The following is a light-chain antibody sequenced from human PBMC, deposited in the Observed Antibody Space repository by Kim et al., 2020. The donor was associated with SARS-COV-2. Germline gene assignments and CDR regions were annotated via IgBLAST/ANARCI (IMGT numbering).Light chain of an antibody. CDR1: QSVNSN. CDR2: AAS. CDR3: QQYNQWPPWT. Sequence: EILMTQSPATLAVAPGERVTLSCRASQSVNSNLAWYQQKPGQAPRLLIYAASARATGLPARFSGSGSGTQFTLTISSLQSEDYAIYYCQQYNQWPPWTFGQGTKLEI. V-gene: IGKV3-15*01. J-gene: IGKJ1*01.